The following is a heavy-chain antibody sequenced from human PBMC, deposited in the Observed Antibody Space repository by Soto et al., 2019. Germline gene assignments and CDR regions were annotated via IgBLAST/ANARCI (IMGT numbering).Heavy chain of an antibody. CDR2: ISDSGGSR. Sequence: PGGSLRLSCAASGFTFRSYSMNWVRQAPGKGLEWVSSISDSGGSRYYADSVKGRFTISRDNAKNSLYLQMNSLRAEDTAVYYCARERGSWYYFDYWGQGTLVTVSS. CDR3: ARERGSWYYFDY. J-gene: IGHJ4*02. CDR1: GFTFRSYS. V-gene: IGHV3-21*01. D-gene: IGHD6-13*01.